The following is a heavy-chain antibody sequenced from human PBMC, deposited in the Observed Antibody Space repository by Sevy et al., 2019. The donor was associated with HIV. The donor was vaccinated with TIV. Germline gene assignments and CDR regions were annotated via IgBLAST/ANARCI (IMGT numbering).Heavy chain of an antibody. J-gene: IGHJ4*02. CDR1: GFTFTNYA. CDR3: ARDTYSSGWSDY. CDR2: ISSSGSTI. V-gene: IGHV3-48*03. Sequence: GGSLRLSCAASGFTFTNYAMNWVRQAPGKGLEWVSYISSSGSTIYYADSVKGRFTISRDNAKNSLYLQMNSLRAEDTAVYYCARDTYSSGWSDYWGQGTLVTVSS. D-gene: IGHD6-19*01.